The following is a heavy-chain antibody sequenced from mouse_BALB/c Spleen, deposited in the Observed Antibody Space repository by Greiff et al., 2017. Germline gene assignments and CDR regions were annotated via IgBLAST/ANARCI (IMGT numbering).Heavy chain of an antibody. CDR1: GFSLTSYG. J-gene: IGHJ4*01. CDR3: ARTNYRSYYYAMDY. V-gene: IGHV2-2*02. Sequence: QVQLKESGPGLVQPSQSLSITCTVSGFSLTSYGVHWVRQSPGKGLEWLGVIWSGGSTDYNAAFISRLSISKDNSKSQVFFKMNSLQANDTAIYYCARTNYRSYYYAMDYWGQGTSVTVSS. D-gene: IGHD2-14*01. CDR2: IWSGGST.